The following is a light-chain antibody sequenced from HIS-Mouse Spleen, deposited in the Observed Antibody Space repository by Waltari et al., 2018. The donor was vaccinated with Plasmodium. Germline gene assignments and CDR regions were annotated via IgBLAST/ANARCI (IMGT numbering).Light chain of an antibody. J-gene: IGLJ2*01. CDR3: GTWDSSLSAGVV. CDR2: DNN. Sequence: QSVLTQPPSVSAAPGQKVTISCSGSSSNIGNNYVSCYQQLPGTAPKLLIYDNNNGPSGIPDRLSGSKPGTSATLGITGLQTGDEADYYCGTWDSSLSAGVVFGGGTKLTVL. V-gene: IGLV1-51*01. CDR1: SSNIGNNY.